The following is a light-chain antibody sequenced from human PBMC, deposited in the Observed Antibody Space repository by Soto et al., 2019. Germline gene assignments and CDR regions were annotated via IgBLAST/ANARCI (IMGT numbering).Light chain of an antibody. CDR3: QQYYNWPWT. V-gene: IGKV3-15*01. CDR2: GAS. J-gene: IGKJ1*01. Sequence: ERVMTQSQATLSVSPGERATLSCRASQSVSSTLAWYQQKPGQAPRLLIYGASTRATGIPARFSGSGSGTEFSLTISSLQSEDFAVYYCQQYYNWPWTFGQGTKVEIK. CDR1: QSVSST.